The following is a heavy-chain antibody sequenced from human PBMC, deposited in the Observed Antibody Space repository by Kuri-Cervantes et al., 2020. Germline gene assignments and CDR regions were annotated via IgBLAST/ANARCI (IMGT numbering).Heavy chain of an antibody. V-gene: IGHV3-30*03. CDR2: ISYDASNK. CDR1: GFTFSSYA. Sequence: CAASGFTFSSYAMHWVRQAPGKGLEGVAAISYDASNKFYADSVKGRFTVSRDNSKNTVYLQMNSLRAEDTAVYYCARLWWLLGYFDYWGQGTLVTVSS. CDR3: ARLWWLLGYFDY. J-gene: IGHJ4*02. D-gene: IGHD5-12*01.